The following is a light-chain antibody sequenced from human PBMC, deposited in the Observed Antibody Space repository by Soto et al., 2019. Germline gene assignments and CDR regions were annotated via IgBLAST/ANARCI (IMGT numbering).Light chain of an antibody. CDR1: QFISTW. V-gene: IGKV1-5*03. Sequence: DLQMTQSPSTLSASVGDRVTITCRASQFISTWLAWFQQKPGKAPKLLIYWASNLEDAVPSRFGGSGSGTEFTLTISSLQPDDFATYYCQQYNSSPWTFDQGTKVEVK. CDR3: QQYNSSPWT. J-gene: IGKJ1*01. CDR2: WAS.